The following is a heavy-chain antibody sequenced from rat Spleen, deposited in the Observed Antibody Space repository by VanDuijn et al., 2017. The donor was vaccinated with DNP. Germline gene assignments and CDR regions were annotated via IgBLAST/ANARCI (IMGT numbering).Heavy chain of an antibody. D-gene: IGHD1-9*01. J-gene: IGHJ2*01. CDR1: GFSLTSYH. CDR3: AREPTGITTFDY. CDR2: IWTGGNT. Sequence: QVQLKESGPGLVQPSQTLSLACTVSGFSLTSYHVHWVRQPSGKGLEWMGVIWTGGNTEYNSALKSRLSISRDTSKSQVFLKMNSLQTEDTATYYCAREPTGITTFDYWGQGVMVTVSS. V-gene: IGHV2-43*01.